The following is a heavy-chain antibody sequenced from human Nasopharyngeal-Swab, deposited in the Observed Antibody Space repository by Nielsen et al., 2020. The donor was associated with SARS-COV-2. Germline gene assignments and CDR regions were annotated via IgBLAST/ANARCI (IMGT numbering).Heavy chain of an antibody. V-gene: IGHV3-7*01. Sequence: GGSLRLSCAASGFTFSNNWMSWVRQAPGKGLEWVPNIKQDGSEKFYVDSVKGRFTISRDNAKNSLYLQMNTLRVEDTAVYYCGRYGYNAALDYWGQGTLVTVSS. J-gene: IGHJ4*02. CDR3: GRYGYNAALDY. D-gene: IGHD5-24*01. CDR2: IKQDGSEK. CDR1: GFTFSNNW.